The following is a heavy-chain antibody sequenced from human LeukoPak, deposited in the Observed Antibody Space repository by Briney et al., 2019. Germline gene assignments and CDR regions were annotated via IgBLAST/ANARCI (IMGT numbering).Heavy chain of an antibody. J-gene: IGHJ6*02. V-gene: IGHV3-7*03. CDR2: IKEDGSEK. CDR1: GFIFSSFW. D-gene: IGHD3-16*01. Sequence: GGSLRLSCAASGFIFSSFWMSWVRQAPGKGLEWVANIKEDGSEKYYVDSVRGRFTISRDNAKNSLYLQMSNLRAEDTAVYFCARGGGLDVWGQGATVTVSS. CDR3: ARGGGLDV.